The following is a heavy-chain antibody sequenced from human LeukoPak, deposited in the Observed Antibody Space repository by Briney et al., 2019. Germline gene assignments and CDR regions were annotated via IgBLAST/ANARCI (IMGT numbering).Heavy chain of an antibody. CDR3: AREGTGSGDSFNI. V-gene: IGHV3-48*03. CDR1: GFTFSSYE. CDR2: ISSSGSTI. J-gene: IGHJ3*02. Sequence: GGSLRLSCAASGFTFSSYEMKWVRQAPGKGLEWVSYISSSGSTIYYADSVKGRFTISRDNAKNSLYLQMNSLRAEDTAVYYCAREGTGSGDSFNIWGQGTMVTVSS. D-gene: IGHD1-26*01.